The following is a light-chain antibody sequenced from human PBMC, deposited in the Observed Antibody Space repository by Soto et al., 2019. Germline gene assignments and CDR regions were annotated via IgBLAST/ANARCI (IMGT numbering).Light chain of an antibody. CDR1: QSISSW. CDR2: DAS. V-gene: IGKV1-5*01. J-gene: IGKJ4*01. Sequence: DIEMTQSPWTLSASVGDRVTITGLSSQSISSWLAWYQQKPGRAPKLLIYDASSLESGVPARFSGSRSGTEFTLTINSLQSEDFAVYYCQRYNNWPLTFGGGTKVDIK. CDR3: QRYNNWPLT.